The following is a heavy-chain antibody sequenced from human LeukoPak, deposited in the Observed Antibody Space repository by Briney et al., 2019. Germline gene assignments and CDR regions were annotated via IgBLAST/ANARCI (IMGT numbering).Heavy chain of an antibody. CDR1: GGSFSMYY. D-gene: IGHD6-13*01. CDR2: INHSGSA. J-gene: IGHJ5*02. CDR3: ARLTYSNNWYFRRGLDNWFDP. V-gene: IGHV4-34*01. Sequence: PSETLSLTCAVYGGSFSMYYWTWIRQPPGKGLEWIGEINHSGSANYNPSLKSRVTISVDASKSQFSLRLSSVTAADTAVYYCARLTYSNNWYFRRGLDNWFDPWGQGTLVTVSS.